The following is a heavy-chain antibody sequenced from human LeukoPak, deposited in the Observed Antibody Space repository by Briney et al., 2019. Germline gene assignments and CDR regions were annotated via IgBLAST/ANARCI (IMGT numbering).Heavy chain of an antibody. V-gene: IGHV4-34*01. D-gene: IGHD1/OR15-1a*01. J-gene: IGHJ5*02. CDR3: ARESITGTSP. CDR2: INHSGST. Sequence: PSETLSLTCAVYGGSFSGYYWSWIRQPPGKGLEWIGEINHSGSTNYNPSLKSRVTISVDTSKNQFSLKLSSVTAADTAVYYCARESITGTSPWGQGTLVTVSS. CDR1: GGSFSGYY.